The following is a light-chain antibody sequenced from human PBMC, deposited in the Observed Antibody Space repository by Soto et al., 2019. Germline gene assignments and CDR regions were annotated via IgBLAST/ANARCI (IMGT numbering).Light chain of an antibody. J-gene: IGKJ1*01. CDR3: QQYGTSPWT. Sequence: EIVLTQSPGTLSLSPGERATLSCRASQSVSSSYLAWYQQKPGQAPRLLIYGIRDRATGIPDRFSGSGSGTDFSLTISRLEPEDFAVYYCQQYGTSPWTFGQGTKVDIK. CDR2: GIR. V-gene: IGKV3-20*01. CDR1: QSVSSSY.